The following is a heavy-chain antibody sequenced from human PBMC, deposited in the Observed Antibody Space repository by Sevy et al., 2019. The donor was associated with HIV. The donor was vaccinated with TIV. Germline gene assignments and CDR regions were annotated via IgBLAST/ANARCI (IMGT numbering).Heavy chain of an antibody. D-gene: IGHD2-15*01. CDR2: ISGSGGST. CDR1: GFTFSSYA. V-gene: IGHV3-23*01. J-gene: IGHJ3*02. Sequence: GGSLRLSCAASGFTFSSYAMSWVRQAPGKGLEWVSAISGSGGSTYYADSVKGRFTISRDNSKNTLYLQMNSLRAEDTAVYYCSSPGYCSGGSCYRDAFDIWGQGTMVTVSS. CDR3: SSPGYCSGGSCYRDAFDI.